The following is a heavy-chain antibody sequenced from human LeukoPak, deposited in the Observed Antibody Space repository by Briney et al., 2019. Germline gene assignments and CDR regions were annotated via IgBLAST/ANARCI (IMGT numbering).Heavy chain of an antibody. V-gene: IGHV3-21*01. CDR2: ISSSSSYI. Sequence: GGSLRLSCAASGFTFSSYSMNWVRQAPGKGLEWVSSISSSSSYIYYADSVKGRFTISRDNAKNSLYLQMNSLRAEDTAVYYCARGLIAVAGLVDYWGQGTLVTVSS. CDR3: ARGLIAVAGLVDY. J-gene: IGHJ4*02. CDR1: GFTFSSYS. D-gene: IGHD6-19*01.